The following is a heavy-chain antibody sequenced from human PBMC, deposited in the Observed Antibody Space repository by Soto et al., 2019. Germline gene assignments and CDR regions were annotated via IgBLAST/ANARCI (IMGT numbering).Heavy chain of an antibody. CDR3: ARDLGYCSGGSCDQGDY. V-gene: IGHV1-69*08. CDR2: IIPILGIA. J-gene: IGHJ4*02. D-gene: IGHD2-15*01. Sequence: QVQLVQSGAEVKKPGSSVKVSCKASGGTFSSYTISWVRQAPEQGLEWMGRIIPILGIANYAQKFQGRVTITADKSTSTAYMELSSLRSEDTAVYYCARDLGYCSGGSCDQGDYWGQGTLVTVSS. CDR1: GGTFSSYT.